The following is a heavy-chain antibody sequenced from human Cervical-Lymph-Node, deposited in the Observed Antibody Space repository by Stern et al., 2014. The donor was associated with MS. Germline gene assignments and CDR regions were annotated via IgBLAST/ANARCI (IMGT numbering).Heavy chain of an antibody. V-gene: IGHV4-30-2*01. CDR3: ARAPERTAYYYYYGMDV. CDR1: GGSISSGGYS. CDR2: IYHSGRT. Sequence: VQLVESGSGLVKPSQTLSLTCAVSGGSISSGGYSWSWIRQPPGKGLEWIGYIYHSGRTYYNPPLKIRVPISVDGSKTQFALKLSSVTAADTAVYYCARAPERTAYYYYYGMDVWGQGTTVTVSS. J-gene: IGHJ6*02. D-gene: IGHD5-18*01.